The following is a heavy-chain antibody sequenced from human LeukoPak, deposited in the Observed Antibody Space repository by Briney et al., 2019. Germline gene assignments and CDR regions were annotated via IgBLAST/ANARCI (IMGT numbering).Heavy chain of an antibody. D-gene: IGHD5-18*01. CDR1: GGSISSGSYY. CDR3: ARDLSPSYGFDY. Sequence: KSSQTLSLTCTVSGGSISSGSYYWSWIRQPPGKGLEWIGYIYYSGSTNYNPSLKSRVTISVDTSKNQFSLKPSSVTAADTAVYYCARDLSPSYGFDYWGQGTLVTVSS. V-gene: IGHV4-61*01. CDR2: IYYSGST. J-gene: IGHJ4*02.